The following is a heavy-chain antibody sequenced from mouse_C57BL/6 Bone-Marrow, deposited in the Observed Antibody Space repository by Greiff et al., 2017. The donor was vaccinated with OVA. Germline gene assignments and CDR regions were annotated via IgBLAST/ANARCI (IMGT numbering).Heavy chain of an antibody. CDR3: ARLTTASDY. CDR2: IYPRSGNT. D-gene: IGHD1-2*01. Sequence: VQLQQSGAELARPGASVKLSCKASGYTFTSYGISWVKQRPGQGLEWIGEIYPRSGNTYYNEKFKGKATLTADKSSSTAYMELRSLTSEDSAVYFCARLTTASDYWGQGTSVTVSS. CDR1: GYTFTSYG. J-gene: IGHJ4*01. V-gene: IGHV1-81*01.